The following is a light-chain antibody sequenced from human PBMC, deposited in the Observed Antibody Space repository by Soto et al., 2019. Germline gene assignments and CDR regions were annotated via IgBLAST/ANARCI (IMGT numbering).Light chain of an antibody. V-gene: IGKV3-11*01. CDR2: DAS. Sequence: EIVLTQSPATLSLSPGERATLSCRASQSVSSYLAWYQQKPGQAPRLLIYDASNRATGIPARFSGSGSGTGFTLTISSLEPEDFAVYYCQQRSNWPQGVTFGGGTKVEIK. CDR1: QSVSSY. J-gene: IGKJ4*01. CDR3: QQRSNWPQGVT.